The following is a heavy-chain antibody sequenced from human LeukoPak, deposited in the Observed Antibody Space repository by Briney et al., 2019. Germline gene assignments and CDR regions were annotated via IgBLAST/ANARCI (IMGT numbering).Heavy chain of an antibody. CDR1: GGTFSIYA. Sequence: GASVNVSFTASGGTFSIYAISWVRQAPGQGPEWMGGIIPIFGTANYAQKFQGRVTITADESTSTAYMELSSLRSEDTAVYYCARGAVEYQLLWFDYWGQGTLVTVSS. CDR3: ARGAVEYQLLWFDY. D-gene: IGHD2-2*01. V-gene: IGHV1-69*13. J-gene: IGHJ4*02. CDR2: IIPIFGTA.